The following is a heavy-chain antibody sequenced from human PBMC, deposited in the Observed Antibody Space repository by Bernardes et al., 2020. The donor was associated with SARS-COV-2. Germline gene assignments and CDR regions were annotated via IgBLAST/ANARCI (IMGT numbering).Heavy chain of an antibody. Sequence: SGPTLVKPTQTLTLTCTFSGFSLSTRGMCVSWIRQPPGEALEWLARIDWDDDEFYTPSLKTRLTISKDTSKNQVVLTMTNMDPVDTATYFCARTILGGTNWYFDVWGRGTLVTVSS. CDR1: GFSLSTRGMC. J-gene: IGHJ2*01. V-gene: IGHV2-70*17. CDR2: IDWDDDE. CDR3: ARTILGGTNWYFDV. D-gene: IGHD1-26*01.